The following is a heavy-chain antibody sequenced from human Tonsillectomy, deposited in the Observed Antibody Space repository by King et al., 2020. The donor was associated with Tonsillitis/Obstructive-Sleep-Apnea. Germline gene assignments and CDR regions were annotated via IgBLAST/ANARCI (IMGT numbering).Heavy chain of an antibody. CDR1: GYTFTGYY. CDR2: INPNSGGT. CDR3: AREGGWSVEGGLFDY. Sequence: VQLVESGAEVKKPGASVKVSCKASGYTFTGYYMHWVRQAPGQGLEWMGWINPNSGGTNYAQKFQGRVTMTRDTSISTAYMELSRLRSDDTAVYYCAREGGWSVEGGLFDYWGQGTLVTVSS. V-gene: IGHV1-2*02. J-gene: IGHJ4*02. D-gene: IGHD6-19*01.